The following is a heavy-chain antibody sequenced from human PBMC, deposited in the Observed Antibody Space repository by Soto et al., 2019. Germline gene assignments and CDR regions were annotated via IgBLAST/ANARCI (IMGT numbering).Heavy chain of an antibody. CDR1: GFTFSGSA. J-gene: IGHJ5*02. CDR3: TREGWTNSFWGWFDP. D-gene: IGHD3-16*01. V-gene: IGHV3-73*02. Sequence: EVQLVESGGGLVQPGGSLKLSCAASGFTFSGSAMHWVRQASGKGLEWVGRIRSKANSYATEYAASVKGRFTISRDDSKNTAYLQMNSLKTEDTAVYYCTREGWTNSFWGWFDPWGQGTLVTVSS. CDR2: IRSKANSYAT.